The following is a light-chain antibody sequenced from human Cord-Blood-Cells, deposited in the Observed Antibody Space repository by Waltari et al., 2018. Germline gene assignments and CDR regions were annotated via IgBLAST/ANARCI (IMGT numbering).Light chain of an antibody. V-gene: IGLV3-25*03. CDR3: QSADSSGTYPV. CDR1: ALPKQY. CDR2: KDS. J-gene: IGLJ3*02. Sequence: SYELTQPPSVSVSPGQTARLTCSGDALPKQYAYWYQQKPGQAPVLVIYKDSERPSGIPEGFSGSSSGTTVTLNNSGVQAEDEADYYCQSADSSGTYPVFGGGTKLTVL.